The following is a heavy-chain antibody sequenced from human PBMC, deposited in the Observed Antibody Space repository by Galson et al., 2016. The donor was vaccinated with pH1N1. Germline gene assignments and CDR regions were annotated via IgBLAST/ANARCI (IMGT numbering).Heavy chain of an antibody. J-gene: IGHJ5*02. CDR1: GYSFTNYW. V-gene: IGHV5-51*01. Sequence: QSGAEVKKPGESLKISCKGSGYSFTNYWIGWVRQMPGKGLEWMGIVYPGDSDIKYSPSFRGQVTISADKSISTAYLQWTGLKASDTAMYYCARLDRYCSGGSCFSFWFAPWGQGTLVTVSS. CDR3: ARLDRYCSGGSCFSFWFAP. D-gene: IGHD2-15*01. CDR2: VYPGDSDI.